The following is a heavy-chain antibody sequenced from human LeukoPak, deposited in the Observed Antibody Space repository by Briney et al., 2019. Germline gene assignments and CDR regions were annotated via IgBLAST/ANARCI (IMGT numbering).Heavy chain of an antibody. V-gene: IGHV3-30-3*01. J-gene: IGHJ4*02. CDR1: GFTCSNYC. Sequence: GGSLRLSCAASGFTCSNYCMHWVRQAPGKGLEWVAVMSNDGTTTLYADSVKGRFTISRDTSKNTLLLQMNSLRAEDTAVYYCAREYSSSSGRSFDYWGQGTLVTVSS. CDR3: AREYSSSSGRSFDY. D-gene: IGHD6-6*01. CDR2: MSNDGTTT.